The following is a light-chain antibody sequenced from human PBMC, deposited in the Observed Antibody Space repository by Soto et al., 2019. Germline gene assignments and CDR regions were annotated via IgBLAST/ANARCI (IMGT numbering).Light chain of an antibody. V-gene: IGLV2-14*01. CDR2: EVT. CDR3: NSYTRFSTYV. CDR1: SSDVGLYDF. Sequence: QSVLPQPASVSGSPGQSITISCTGASSDVGLYDFVSWYQQHPGKAPKLLIYEVTYRPSGVSSRFSGSKSGNTASLTISGLQAEDEADYYCNSYTRFSTYVFGTGTKVTVL. J-gene: IGLJ1*01.